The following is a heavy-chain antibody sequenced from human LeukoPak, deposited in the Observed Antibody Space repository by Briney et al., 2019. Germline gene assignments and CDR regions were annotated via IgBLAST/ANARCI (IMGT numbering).Heavy chain of an antibody. CDR1: GESSNYY. Sequence: SETLSLTCGVYGESSNYYWSWIRQAPGKGLEWIGETTHDGRTNYSPSLRGRATISKDTSKSQFSLRLNSVTVADTAVYYCAPIYGDYSDFDYWGQGTLVTVSS. CDR3: APIYGDYSDFDY. J-gene: IGHJ4*02. D-gene: IGHD4-17*01. CDR2: TTHDGRT. V-gene: IGHV4-34*01.